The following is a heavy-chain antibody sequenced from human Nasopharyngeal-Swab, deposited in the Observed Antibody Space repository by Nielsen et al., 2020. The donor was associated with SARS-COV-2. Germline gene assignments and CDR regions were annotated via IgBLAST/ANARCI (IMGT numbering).Heavy chain of an antibody. CDR1: GCPIISYY. D-gene: IGHD3-10*01. V-gene: IGHV4-59*01. CDR2: IYYSGST. J-gene: IGHJ4*02. Sequence: SDTLSPPFTPSGCPIISYYWSWTPQPPGKGLEWIGYIYYSGSTNYNPSLKSRVTISVDTSKNQFSLKLSSVTAADTAVYYCARAGMGSYFDYWGQGTLVTVSS. CDR3: ARAGMGSYFDY.